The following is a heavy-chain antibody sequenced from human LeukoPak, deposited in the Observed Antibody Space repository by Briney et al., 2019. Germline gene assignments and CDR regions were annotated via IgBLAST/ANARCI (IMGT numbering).Heavy chain of an antibody. J-gene: IGHJ4*02. CDR1: GFTFSSYD. CDR2: ISSSSSYI. D-gene: IGHD3-10*01. CDR3: ARDRGDGPFDY. Sequence: GGSLRLSCAASGFTFSSYDMNWIRQAPGKGLEWVSSISSSSSYIYYADSVKGRFTISRDNAKNSLYLQMNSLRAEDTAVYYCARDRGDGPFDYWGQGTLVTVSS. V-gene: IGHV3-21*01.